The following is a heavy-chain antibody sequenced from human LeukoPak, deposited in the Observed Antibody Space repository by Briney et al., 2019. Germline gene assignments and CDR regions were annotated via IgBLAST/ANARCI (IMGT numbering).Heavy chain of an antibody. V-gene: IGHV3-15*01. D-gene: IGHD6-6*01. Sequence: GGSLRLSCATSGITFNNAWMSWVRQAPGKGLEWVGRIKSKADGGTIDYAAPVKGRFTILRDDSRVMLYLQLNSLKIEDIAVYYCTTDRGIGVRPVFDSWGQGTLVTVSS. CDR3: TTDRGIGVRPVFDS. J-gene: IGHJ4*02. CDR1: GITFNNAW. CDR2: IKSKADGGTI.